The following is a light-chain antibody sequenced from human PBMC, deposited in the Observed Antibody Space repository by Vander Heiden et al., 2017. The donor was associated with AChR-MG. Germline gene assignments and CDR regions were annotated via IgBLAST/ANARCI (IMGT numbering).Light chain of an antibody. CDR1: SSNIGSNT. J-gene: IGLJ2*01. CDR2: SDN. Sequence: QSALTPPPSASGTPGQRVTISCSGSSSNIGSNTVNWYQQLPGTAPKLLIYSDNQRPSGVPDRFSGSKSGTSASLAISGLQSEDEADYYCAAWDDSLNGPVFGGGTKLTVL. V-gene: IGLV1-44*01. CDR3: AAWDDSLNGPV.